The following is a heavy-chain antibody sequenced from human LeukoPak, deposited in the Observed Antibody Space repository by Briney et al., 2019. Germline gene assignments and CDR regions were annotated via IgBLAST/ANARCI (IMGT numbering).Heavy chain of an antibody. D-gene: IGHD2-8*01. V-gene: IGHV1-18*01. CDR2: ISVYSGNT. CDR1: GYTFASYG. J-gene: IGHJ5*02. Sequence: GASVKVSCKASGYTFASYGVTRVRQAPGQGPEWMAWISVYSGNTEYAQKFQDRVTLTADTSTSTVYMELRSLRSDDTAVYYCARDGWSLGPWGQGTLVTVSS. CDR3: ARDGWSLGP.